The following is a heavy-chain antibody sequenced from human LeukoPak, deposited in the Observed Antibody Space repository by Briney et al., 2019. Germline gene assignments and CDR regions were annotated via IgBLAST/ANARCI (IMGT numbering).Heavy chain of an antibody. D-gene: IGHD2-15*01. CDR1: GGSISSYY. Sequence: SETLSLTCTVSGGSISSYYWSWIRQPAGKGLEGIGRIYTSGSINYNPSLKSRVTMSVDTSKNQISLKLSSVTAADTAVYYCARGCSGGSCGYLWGRGTLVTVSS. V-gene: IGHV4-4*07. J-gene: IGHJ2*01. CDR3: ARGCSGGSCGYL. CDR2: IYTSGSI.